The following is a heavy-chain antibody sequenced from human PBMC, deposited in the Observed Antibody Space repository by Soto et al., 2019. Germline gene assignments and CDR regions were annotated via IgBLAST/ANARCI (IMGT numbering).Heavy chain of an antibody. Sequence: VGSLRLSCAASGFSVTSNYMTWVRQAPGKGLECVSVIYAGGNTYYPDSVKGRFTISSDNSKNTLFLQMNNLRAEDTAVYYCARVTTFYDILTSSYALNYFDYWGQGTRVTVSS. V-gene: IGHV3-53*01. CDR1: GFSVTSNY. CDR3: ARVTTFYDILTSSYALNYFDY. J-gene: IGHJ4*02. D-gene: IGHD3-9*01. CDR2: IYAGGNT.